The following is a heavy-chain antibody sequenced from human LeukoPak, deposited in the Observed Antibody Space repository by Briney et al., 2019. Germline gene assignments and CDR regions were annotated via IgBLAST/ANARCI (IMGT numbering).Heavy chain of an antibody. J-gene: IGHJ3*01. D-gene: IGHD2-2*01. CDR3: ARGPPCSSTSCYVTGAFDF. CDR2: VSSSSTSI. V-gene: IGHV3-21*01. Sequence: PGGSLRLSCAASGFSFSIYSMNWVRQAPGKGLEWVSSVSSSSTSIYYVDSLKGRFTISRDNAKNSLFLQVNSLRDEDTAVYYCARGPPCSSTSCYVTGAFDFWGQGTMVTVSS. CDR1: GFSFSIYS.